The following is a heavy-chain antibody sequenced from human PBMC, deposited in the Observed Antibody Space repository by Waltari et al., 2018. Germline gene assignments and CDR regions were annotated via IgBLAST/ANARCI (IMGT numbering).Heavy chain of an antibody. CDR1: GYSISSGYY. D-gene: IGHD1-26*01. V-gene: IGHV4-38-2*01. CDR2: IYHIGTT. Sequence: QVQLQESGPGLVEPSETLSLTCAVSGYSISSGYYWGWIRQPPGKGREGMCNIYHIGTTSYNPSPKSRVTISVDTSKNRFSLKLNSVTAADTAVYYCARKPIISGHYYYFDHWGQGTLVTVSS. CDR3: ARKPIISGHYYYFDH. J-gene: IGHJ4*02.